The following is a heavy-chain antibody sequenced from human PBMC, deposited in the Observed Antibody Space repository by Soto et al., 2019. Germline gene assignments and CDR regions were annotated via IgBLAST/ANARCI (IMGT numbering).Heavy chain of an antibody. CDR3: AREISTLMVRGATLDY. D-gene: IGHD3-10*01. J-gene: IGHJ4*02. V-gene: IGHV3-21*02. CDR1: GFTVSTTY. Sequence: EVRLVESGGGLIQPGGSLRLSCAASGFTVSTTYMTWVRQAPGKGLEWVSSISSSSSYIYYADSVKGRFTISRDNAKNSPYLQMNSLRAEDTAVYYCAREISTLMVRGATLDYWGQGTLVTVSS. CDR2: ISSSSSYI.